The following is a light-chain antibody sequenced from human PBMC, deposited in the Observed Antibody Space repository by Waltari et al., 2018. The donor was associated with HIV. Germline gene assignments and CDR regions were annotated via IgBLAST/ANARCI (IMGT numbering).Light chain of an antibody. CDR1: QSVSSSY. V-gene: IGKV3-20*01. Sequence: EIVLTQSPGTLSLSPGKRATLSCSTSQSVSSSYLAWYQQKPGPAPRLLIYGASSRATGIPDRCSGSGSGTDFTLTISRLEPEDFAVYYCQQYGSSPPMYTFGQGTKLEIK. CDR3: QQYGSSPPMYT. CDR2: GAS. J-gene: IGKJ2*01.